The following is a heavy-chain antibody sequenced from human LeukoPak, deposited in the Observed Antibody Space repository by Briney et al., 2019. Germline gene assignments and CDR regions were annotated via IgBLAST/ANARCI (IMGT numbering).Heavy chain of an antibody. CDR3: ERDRAYRHTEWDFDY. V-gene: IGHV1-2*02. D-gene: IGHD1-26*01. CDR2: INPNSGET. CDR1: GYTFSGYY. Sequence: ASVKVSCTTSGYTFSGYYIHWGCQAPGQGLEWMGWINPNSGETNSAQKFQGRVTMTGDTSISTAYMELRRVTSDDTAVYYCERDRAYRHTEWDFDYWGQGTLVTVSS. J-gene: IGHJ4*02.